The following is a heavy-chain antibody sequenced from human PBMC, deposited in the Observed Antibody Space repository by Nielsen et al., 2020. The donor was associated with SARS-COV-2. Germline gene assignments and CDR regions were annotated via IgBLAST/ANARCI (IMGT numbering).Heavy chain of an antibody. D-gene: IGHD4-17*01. CDR1: GDSVSSSNAA. CDR3: ARARGAYGDYYYYYYTDV. Sequence: SQTLSLTCAISGDSVSSSNAAWNWIRQSPSRGLEWLGRTYYRSKWYNDYAVSVKSRITMNPDTSKNQFSLHLNSVTPEDTAVYYCARARGAYGDYYYYYYTDVWGKGTTVTVSS. V-gene: IGHV6-1*01. J-gene: IGHJ6*03. CDR2: TYYRSKWYN.